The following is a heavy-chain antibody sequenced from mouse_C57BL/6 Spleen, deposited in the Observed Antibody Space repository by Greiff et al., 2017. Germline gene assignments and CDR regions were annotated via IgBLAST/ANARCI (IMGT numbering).Heavy chain of an antibody. Sequence: EVQLVESGGGLVKPGGSLKLSCAASGFTFSDYGMHWVRQAPEKGLGWVAYISSGSSTIYYADTVKGRFTISRDNAKNTLFLQMTSLRSEDTAMYYCARRAGTVYFDYWGQGTTLTVSS. V-gene: IGHV5-17*01. J-gene: IGHJ2*01. CDR3: ARRAGTVYFDY. CDR2: ISSGSSTI. CDR1: GFTFSDYG. D-gene: IGHD3-3*01.